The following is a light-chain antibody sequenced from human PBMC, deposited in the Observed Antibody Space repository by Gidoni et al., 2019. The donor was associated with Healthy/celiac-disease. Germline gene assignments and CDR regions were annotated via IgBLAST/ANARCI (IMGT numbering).Light chain of an antibody. CDR3: QQRSNWPVLT. V-gene: IGKV3-11*01. J-gene: IGKJ4*01. Sequence: EIFFTQSPATLSLSPGERANLSCRASQIVSSYLAWYQQKPGQAPRLLIDDASNRATGIPARFSGSGSGTDFTLNISSLEPEDFAVYYCQQRSNWPVLTFGGGTKVESK. CDR2: DAS. CDR1: QIVSSY.